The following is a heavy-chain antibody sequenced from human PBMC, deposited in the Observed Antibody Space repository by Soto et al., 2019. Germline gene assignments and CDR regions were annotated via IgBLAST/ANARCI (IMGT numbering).Heavy chain of an antibody. J-gene: IGHJ5*02. D-gene: IGHD2-15*01. CDR1: GGSFSGYY. Sequence: QVQLQQWGAGLLKPSETLSLTCAVYGGSFSGYYWSWIRQPPGKGLEWIGEINHSGSTNYNPSLKSRVTISVDTSKNQSSLKLSSVTAADTAVYYCASDHCSGGSCSNWFDPWGQGTLVTVSS. CDR2: INHSGST. V-gene: IGHV4-34*01. CDR3: ASDHCSGGSCSNWFDP.